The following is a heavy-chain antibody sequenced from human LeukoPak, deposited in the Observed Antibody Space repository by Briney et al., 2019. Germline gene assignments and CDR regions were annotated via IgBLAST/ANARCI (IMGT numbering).Heavy chain of an antibody. J-gene: IGHJ5*02. CDR1: GGSISSSDYY. V-gene: IGHV4-39*01. D-gene: IGHD4-17*01. CDR3: ARAYGALSNWFDP. CDR2: IYYSGST. Sequence: SETLSLTCTVSGGSISSSDYYWGWIRQPPGKGLEWIGSIYYSGSTYYNPSLKSRPTISVDTSKNQFSLKLSSVTAADTAVYYCARAYGALSNWFDPWGQGTLVTVSS.